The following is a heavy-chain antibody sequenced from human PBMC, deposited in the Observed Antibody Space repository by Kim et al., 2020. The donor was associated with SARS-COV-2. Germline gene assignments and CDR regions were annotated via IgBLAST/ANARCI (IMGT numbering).Heavy chain of an antibody. J-gene: IGHJ4*02. D-gene: IGHD6-19*01. V-gene: IGHV3-33*01. Sequence: YADSVKGRFTISRDNSKNTLYLQMNSLRAEDTAVYYCAREDSSREGYFDYWGQGTLVTVSS. CDR3: AREDSSREGYFDY.